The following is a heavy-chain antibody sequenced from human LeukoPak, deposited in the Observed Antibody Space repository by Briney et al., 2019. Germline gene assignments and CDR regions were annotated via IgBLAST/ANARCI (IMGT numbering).Heavy chain of an antibody. J-gene: IGHJ3*01. D-gene: IGHD5-18*01. CDR2: ISSSSSTT. CDR1: GFTFSSYS. V-gene: IGHV3-48*01. CDR3: ARGRGLLRP. Sequence: GGFLRLSCAAAGFTFSSYSMNWVRLAGGKGVGWVSYISSSSSTTYYADSVKGRFTISRDNAKNSLYLQMNSLRAEDTAVYYGARGRGLLRPWGQGTMVTVSS.